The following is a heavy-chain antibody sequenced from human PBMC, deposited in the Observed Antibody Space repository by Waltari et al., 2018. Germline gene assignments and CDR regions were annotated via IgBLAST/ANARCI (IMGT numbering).Heavy chain of an antibody. CDR2: SNDSGST. CDR3: ARGRNSSWYPWWWFDP. D-gene: IGHD6-13*01. V-gene: IGHV4-34*02. CDR1: GGSFRGYY. Sequence: QVQLQLWGAGLLKPSVTLSLSCAVYGGSFRGYYWRWIRQPRGEGVEGIGESNDSGSTNYNPSLKGRVTISRDTSKNQLSLKLSCVPAADTAVYYCARGRNSSWYPWWWFDPWGQGTLVTVSS. J-gene: IGHJ5*02.